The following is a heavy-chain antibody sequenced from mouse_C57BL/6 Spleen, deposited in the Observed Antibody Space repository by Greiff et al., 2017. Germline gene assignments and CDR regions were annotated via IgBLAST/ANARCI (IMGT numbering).Heavy chain of an antibody. CDR1: GYTFTSYW. V-gene: IGHV1-69*01. D-gene: IGHD2-5*01. CDR2: IDPSDSYT. J-gene: IGHJ2*01. Sequence: QVQLQQSGAELVMPGASVKLSCKASGYTFTSYWMHWVKQRPGQGLEWIGEIDPSDSYTNYNQKFKGKSTLTVDKSSSTAYMQLSSLTSEDSAVYYCASSRSNYSFDYWGQGTTLTVSS. CDR3: ASSRSNYSFDY.